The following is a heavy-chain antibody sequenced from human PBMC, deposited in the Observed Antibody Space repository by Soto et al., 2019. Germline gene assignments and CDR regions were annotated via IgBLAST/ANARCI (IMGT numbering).Heavy chain of an antibody. D-gene: IGHD3-9*01. CDR1: GGTFSSYT. V-gene: IGHV1-69*02. J-gene: IGHJ4*02. Sequence: SVKISCKASGGTFSSYTISWVRQAPGQGLEWMGRIIPILGIANYAQKFQDRVTMTRDMSTSTVYLDLISLRSEDTAVFYCGRVYGTYYDPLTGLGGGHFDFWGQGTQVTVSS. CDR3: GRVYGTYYDPLTGLGGGHFDF. CDR2: IIPILGIA.